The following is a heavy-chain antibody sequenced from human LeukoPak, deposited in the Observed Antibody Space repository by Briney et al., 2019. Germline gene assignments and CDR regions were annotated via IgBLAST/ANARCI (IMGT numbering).Heavy chain of an antibody. Sequence: SQTLSLTCTVSGGSISSGDYYWSWIRQPPGKGLEWIGYIYYSGSTYYNPSLKSRVTISVDTSKNQFSLKLSSVTAAGTAVYYCARHDFWSGRSFDYWGQGTLVTVSS. J-gene: IGHJ4*02. CDR2: IYYSGST. D-gene: IGHD3-3*01. CDR1: GGSISSGDYY. V-gene: IGHV4-30-4*08. CDR3: ARHDFWSGRSFDY.